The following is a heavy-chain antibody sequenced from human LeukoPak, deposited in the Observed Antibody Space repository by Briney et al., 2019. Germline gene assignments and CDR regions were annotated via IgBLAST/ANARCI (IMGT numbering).Heavy chain of an antibody. CDR3: ARGPSRYYFDY. V-gene: IGHV3-53*01. CDR1: GFIFENYW. Sequence: GGSLRLSCAASGFIFENYWMNWVRQAPGKGLEWVSLIYRGDTTYYADSVKGRFTISEDNSKNTLYLQMNSLRVEDTAVYFCARGPSRYYFDYWGQGTLVTVSS. CDR2: IYRGDTT. D-gene: IGHD2-2*01. J-gene: IGHJ4*02.